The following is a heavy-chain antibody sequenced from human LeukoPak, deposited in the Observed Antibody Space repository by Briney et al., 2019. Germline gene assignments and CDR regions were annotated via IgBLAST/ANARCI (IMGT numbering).Heavy chain of an antibody. Sequence: GGSLLLSCAASGFTFSAYDMNWVRQTPGKGLEWVSYISRDSAFVYYADSVKGRLTISRDNAKNSLYLQMESLRGEDTAVYYCARDDASTARASGMDVWGIGTTVTVSS. CDR3: ARDDASTARASGMDV. V-gene: IGHV3-21*01. CDR2: ISRDSAFV. J-gene: IGHJ6*04. D-gene: IGHD6-6*01. CDR1: GFTFSAYD.